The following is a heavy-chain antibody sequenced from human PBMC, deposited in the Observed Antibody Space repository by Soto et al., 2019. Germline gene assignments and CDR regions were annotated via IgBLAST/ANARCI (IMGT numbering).Heavy chain of an antibody. J-gene: IGHJ3*02. CDR2: ISGSGGST. CDR1: VFTFISYA. Sequence: GGSLRLSCAASVFTFISYAMSWVRQAPGKGLEWVSAISGSGGSTYYADSVKGRFTISRDNSKNTLYLQMNSLRDEDTAVYYCAKDLYDRLGMAFDIWGQGTMVTVSS. D-gene: IGHD3-22*01. V-gene: IGHV3-23*01. CDR3: AKDLYDRLGMAFDI.